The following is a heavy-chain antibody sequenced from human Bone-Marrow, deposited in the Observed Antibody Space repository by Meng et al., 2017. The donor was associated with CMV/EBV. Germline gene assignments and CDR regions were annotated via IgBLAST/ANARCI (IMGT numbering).Heavy chain of an antibody. CDR1: GYTFTSYY. Sequence: ASVKVSCKASGYTFTSYYMHWVRQAPGQGLEWMGIINPSGGSTIYAQKFQGRVTMTEDTSTDTAYMELSSLRSEDTAVYYCATSFVTTEYYYGMDVWGQGTTVTVSS. CDR2: INPSGGST. J-gene: IGHJ6*02. D-gene: IGHD4-11*01. V-gene: IGHV1-46*01. CDR3: ATSFVTTEYYYGMDV.